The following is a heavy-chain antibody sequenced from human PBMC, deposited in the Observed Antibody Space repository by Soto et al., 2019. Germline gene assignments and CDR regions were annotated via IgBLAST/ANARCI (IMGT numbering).Heavy chain of an antibody. J-gene: IGHJ5*02. CDR2: IYPGDSDT. Sequence: GESLKISCKGSGYSFTSYWIGWVRQMPGKGLEWMGIIYPGDSDTRYSPSFQGQVTISADKSISTAYLQWSSLKASDTAMYYCARRPGYCSGGSCYSGNWFDPWGQGTLVTVSS. CDR3: ARRPGYCSGGSCYSGNWFDP. V-gene: IGHV5-51*01. D-gene: IGHD2-15*01. CDR1: GYSFTSYW.